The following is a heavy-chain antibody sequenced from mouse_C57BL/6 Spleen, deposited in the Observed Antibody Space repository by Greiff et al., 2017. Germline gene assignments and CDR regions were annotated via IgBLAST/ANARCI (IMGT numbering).Heavy chain of an antibody. J-gene: IGHJ2*01. CDR3: ARYDYDGENDFDY. Sequence: QVHVKQSGAELVKPGASVKISCKASGYTFTDYYINWVKQRPGQGLEWIGKIGPGSGSTYYNEKFKGKATLTADKSSSTAYMQLSSLTSEDSAVYFGARYDYDGENDFDYWGQGTTLTVSS. CDR1: GYTFTDYY. CDR2: IGPGSGST. D-gene: IGHD2-4*01. V-gene: IGHV1-77*01.